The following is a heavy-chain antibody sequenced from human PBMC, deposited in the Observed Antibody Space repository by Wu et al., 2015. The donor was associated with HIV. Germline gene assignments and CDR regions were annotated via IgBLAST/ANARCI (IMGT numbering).Heavy chain of an antibody. D-gene: IGHD3-10*01. CDR3: ARENYYYGSVSLYAADY. Sequence: QVQLVQSGAEVKKPGSSVKVSCKASGGTFSRYAISWVRQAPGQGLEWMGRIIGIHGTANYAQKFQGRVTITADESTSTAYMELSSLRSEDTAVYYCARENYYYGSVSLYAADYWGQGNAGHRLL. CDR2: IIGIHGTA. CDR1: GGTFSRYA. J-gene: IGHJ4*02. V-gene: IGHV1-69*11.